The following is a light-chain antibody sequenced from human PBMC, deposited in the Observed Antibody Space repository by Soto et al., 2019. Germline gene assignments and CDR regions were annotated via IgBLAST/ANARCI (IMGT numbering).Light chain of an antibody. Sequence: EIVMTQSPATLSVSPVERATLSCMASQSVSSNLSWYQQKPGQAPRLLIYDASTRATVIPARFSGSGSGTEFTLTISSLQPDDFATYYCQQYNSYSSWTFGQGTKVDIK. V-gene: IGKV3-15*01. J-gene: IGKJ1*01. CDR1: QSVSSN. CDR3: QQYNSYSSWT. CDR2: DAS.